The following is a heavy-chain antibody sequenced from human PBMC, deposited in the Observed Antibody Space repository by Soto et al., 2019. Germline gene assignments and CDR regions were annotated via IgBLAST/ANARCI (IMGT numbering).Heavy chain of an antibody. D-gene: IGHD6-13*01. CDR2: ISAYDGDT. CDR1: GYTFTSYG. CDR3: ARGRPFSIRWETIDY. V-gene: IGHV1-18*04. Sequence: GASVKVSCKASGYTFTSYGINWVRQAPGQGLELMGWISAYDGDTTYAQKFQGRVAMTTDTSTSTAYMELRNLRSDDTAVYYCARGRPFSIRWETIDYWGQGTVVTVYS. J-gene: IGHJ4*02.